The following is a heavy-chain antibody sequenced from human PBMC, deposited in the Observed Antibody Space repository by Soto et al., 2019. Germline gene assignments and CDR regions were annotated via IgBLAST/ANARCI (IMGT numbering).Heavy chain of an antibody. V-gene: IGHV3-30-3*01. Sequence: GGSLRLSCAASGFTFSSYAMHWVRQAPGKGLEWVAVISYDGSNKYYADSVKGRFTISRDNSKNTLYLQMNSLRAEDTAVYYCASEGWRSSSSTFDYWGQGTLVTVSS. J-gene: IGHJ4*02. CDR1: GFTFSSYA. CDR3: ASEGWRSSSSTFDY. D-gene: IGHD6-6*01. CDR2: ISYDGSNK.